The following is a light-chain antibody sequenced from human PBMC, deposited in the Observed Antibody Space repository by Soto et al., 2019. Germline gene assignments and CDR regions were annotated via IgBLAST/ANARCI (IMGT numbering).Light chain of an antibody. V-gene: IGKV1-5*01. J-gene: IGKJ1*01. Sequence: DIQMTQSPSTLSASVGDRVAITCRASQSISNWLAWYQQKPGKGPNLLIYDASTLESGVRSRFSGSGSGTEFTLTISSLQPNDFATYYCQQYNTYPWTFGQGTKVDIK. CDR2: DAS. CDR3: QQYNTYPWT. CDR1: QSISNW.